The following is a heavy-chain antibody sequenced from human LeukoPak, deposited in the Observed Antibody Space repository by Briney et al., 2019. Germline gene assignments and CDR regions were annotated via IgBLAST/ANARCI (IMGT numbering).Heavy chain of an antibody. CDR2: ISYDEKTI. D-gene: IGHD1-26*01. J-gene: IGHJ4*02. CDR1: GFTFTGHS. Sequence: GGSLRLSCVASGFTFTGHSMHWVRQAPGKGLEWVAVISYDEKTIFYADSLKGRFTVSRDNSKNTVYLQMNSLRDEDTAVYYCAREKQTGGTPFDYWGQGSLVTVSS. V-gene: IGHV3-30*04. CDR3: AREKQTGGTPFDY.